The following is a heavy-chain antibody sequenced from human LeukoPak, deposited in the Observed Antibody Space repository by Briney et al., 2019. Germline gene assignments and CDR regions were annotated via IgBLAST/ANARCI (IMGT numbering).Heavy chain of an antibody. CDR1: GGSISNYY. J-gene: IGHJ6*04. Sequence: SETLSLTCTVSGGSISNYYWSWIRQPPGKGLEWIGYISYSGITNYNPSLKSRVTISVDTSKNQFSLKLSSVTAADTAVYYCARVGPDRHGMDVWGKGTTVTVSS. CDR3: ARVGPDRHGMDV. V-gene: IGHV4-59*01. CDR2: ISYSGIT. D-gene: IGHD1-14*01.